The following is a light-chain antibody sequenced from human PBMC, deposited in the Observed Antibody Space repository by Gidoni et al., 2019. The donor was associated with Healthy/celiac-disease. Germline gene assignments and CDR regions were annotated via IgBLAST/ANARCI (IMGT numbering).Light chain of an antibody. CDR3: QRSYSTPTT. V-gene: IGKV1-39*01. J-gene: IGKJ4*01. CDR1: QSISSY. Sequence: DIQMTQSPSSLSASVGDRVTITCRESQSISSYLNWYQQKPGKAPNLLIYAATSLQSGVPSWCSGSASGTYFPLTSSSLQHDDVASYYCQRSYSTPTTFGGGTKVEIK. CDR2: AAT.